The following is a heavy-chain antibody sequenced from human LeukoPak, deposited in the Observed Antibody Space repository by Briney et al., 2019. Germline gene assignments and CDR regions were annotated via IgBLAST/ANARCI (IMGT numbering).Heavy chain of an antibody. CDR2: ISGSGGST. CDR1: GFTFSSYA. D-gene: IGHD1-26*01. J-gene: IGHJ4*02. Sequence: GGSLRLSCAASGFTFSSYAMNRVRQAPGKGLEWVSGISGSGGSTYYADSVKGRFTISRDNSKNTLYLQMNSLRAEDTAVYYCARGSSGSYYSDYWGQGTLVTVSS. V-gene: IGHV3-23*01. CDR3: ARGSSGSYYSDY.